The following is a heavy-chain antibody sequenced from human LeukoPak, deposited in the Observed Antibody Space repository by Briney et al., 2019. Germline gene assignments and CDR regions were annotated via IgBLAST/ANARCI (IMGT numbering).Heavy chain of an antibody. Sequence: PGGSLRLSCAASGFTFSTYAMSWVRQAPGRGLEWVAMIWYDGGNENYADSVKGRFTISRDNSKNTLYLQMNSLRAEDTAVYYCARADYCTSISCYGVYYYGMEVWGQGTTVTVSS. CDR1: GFTFSTYA. CDR3: ARADYCTSISCYGVYYYGMEV. CDR2: IWYDGGNE. D-gene: IGHD2-2*01. V-gene: IGHV3-33*08. J-gene: IGHJ6*02.